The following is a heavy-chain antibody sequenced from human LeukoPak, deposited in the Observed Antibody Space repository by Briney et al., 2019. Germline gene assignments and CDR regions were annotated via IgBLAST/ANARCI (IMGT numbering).Heavy chain of an antibody. Sequence: ASVKVSCKASGYTLSSYYMTWVRQAPGQGLEWMALIVPSAGTWSAQKSQGRVTMTRDLSTNTVYMELSSLRSDDTAVYYCARFLGLEKASDIWGQGTMVIVSS. D-gene: IGHD1-1*01. CDR1: GYTLSSYY. V-gene: IGHV1-46*01. CDR3: ARFLGLEKASDI. CDR2: IVPSAGT. J-gene: IGHJ3*02.